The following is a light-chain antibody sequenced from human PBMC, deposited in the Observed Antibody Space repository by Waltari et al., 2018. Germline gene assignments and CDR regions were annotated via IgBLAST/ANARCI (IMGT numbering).Light chain of an antibody. CDR3: QQYYTIPYH. V-gene: IGKV4-1*01. CDR1: QSLLYNSNNKNY. CDR2: WAS. J-gene: IGKJ2*01. Sequence: DIVITHSPDSLAVSLGERATINCKPSQSLLYNSNNKNYFAWYRLKPRQPERLLIYWASTRESAVPDRFSGSESETDFNLSSSSLETEDVAVYDCQQYYTIPYHLGQATKL.